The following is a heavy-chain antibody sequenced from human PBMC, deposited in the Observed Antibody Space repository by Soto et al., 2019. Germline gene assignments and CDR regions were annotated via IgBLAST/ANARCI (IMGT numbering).Heavy chain of an antibody. D-gene: IGHD1-20*01. V-gene: IGHV4-39*01. CDR3: ASLHNWNRDY. Sequence: QLQLQESGPGLVKPSETLSLTCTVSGGSISSSSYYWGWIRQPPGKGLEWIGSIYYSGSTYFNPSLKSRVTISVDTSKNQFSLKLSSVTAADTAVYYCASLHNWNRDYWGQGTLVTVSS. CDR1: GGSISSSSYY. CDR2: IYYSGST. J-gene: IGHJ4*02.